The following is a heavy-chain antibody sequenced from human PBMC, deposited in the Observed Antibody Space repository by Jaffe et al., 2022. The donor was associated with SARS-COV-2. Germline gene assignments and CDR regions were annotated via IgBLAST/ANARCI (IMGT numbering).Heavy chain of an antibody. CDR3: AGGRYDFWSGLNWFDP. V-gene: IGHV4-61*02. J-gene: IGHJ5*02. Sequence: QVQLQESGPGLVKPSQTLSLTCTVSGGSISSGSYYWSWIRQPAGKGLEWIGRIYTSGSTNYNPSLKSRVTISVDTSKNQFSLKLSSVTAADTAVYYCAGGRYDFWSGLNWFDPWGQGTLVTVSS. D-gene: IGHD3-3*01. CDR2: IYTSGST. CDR1: GGSISSGSYY.